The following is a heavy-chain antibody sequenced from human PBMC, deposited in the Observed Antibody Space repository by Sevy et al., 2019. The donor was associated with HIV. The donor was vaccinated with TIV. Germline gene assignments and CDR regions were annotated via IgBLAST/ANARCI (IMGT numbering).Heavy chain of an antibody. V-gene: IGHV3-48*03. CDR3: ARDRRHYYDSSDYRNYDYGMDV. CDR2: ISDDATTI. D-gene: IGHD3-22*01. Sequence: GGSLRLSCEASGFTFSNFEMNWVRQAPGKGLEWISYISDDATTIYYADSVQGRFTISRDNAKNSLYLQLNILRAEDMAVYYCARDRRHYYDSSDYRNYDYGMDVWGQGTTVTVSS. CDR1: GFTFSNFE. J-gene: IGHJ6*02.